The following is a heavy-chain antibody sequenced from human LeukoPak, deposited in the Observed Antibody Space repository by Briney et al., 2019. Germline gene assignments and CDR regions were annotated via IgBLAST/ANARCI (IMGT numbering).Heavy chain of an antibody. J-gene: IGHJ4*02. D-gene: IGHD6-6*01. CDR1: GFTFSSYA. Sequence: GGALRLSWSASGFTFSSYAMSLGRQAPGEGLELVSAISGSGGSTYYADSVKGRFTISRDNSKNTRYLQMNSLRAEDTAVYYCATSIAARRDPDYWGQGTLVTVSS. CDR3: ATSIAARRDPDY. V-gene: IGHV3-23*01. CDR2: ISGSGGST.